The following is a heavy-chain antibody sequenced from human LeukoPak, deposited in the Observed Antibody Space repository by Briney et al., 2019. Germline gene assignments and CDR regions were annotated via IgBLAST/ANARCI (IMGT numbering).Heavy chain of an antibody. V-gene: IGHV6-1*01. CDR1: GDSVSSNSAA. CDR2: TYYRSKWYN. J-gene: IGHJ3*02. CDR3: SRARDAFTRKSVFDI. D-gene: IGHD3-16*01. Sequence: SQTLSLTCAISGDSVSSNSAAWTWIRQSPSRGLEWLGRTYYRSKWYNDYAVSVKSRITINPDTSKNQFSLQLNSVTPEDTAVYFCSRARDAFTRKSVFDIWGQGTMVTVSS.